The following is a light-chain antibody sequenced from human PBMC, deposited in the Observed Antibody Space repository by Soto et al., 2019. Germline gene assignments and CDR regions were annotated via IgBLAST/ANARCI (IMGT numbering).Light chain of an antibody. Sequence: EIVMTQSPVALSLSPGESAALSCRASQRVGRNFAWYQQRPGQAPRVLIYGTSTRATGVPARFSGSGSGTDFTLTISSLQSEDFAVYYCQQYNKWPYTFGQGTRLEIK. V-gene: IGKV3-15*01. CDR3: QQYNKWPYT. CDR2: GTS. CDR1: QRVGRN. J-gene: IGKJ2*01.